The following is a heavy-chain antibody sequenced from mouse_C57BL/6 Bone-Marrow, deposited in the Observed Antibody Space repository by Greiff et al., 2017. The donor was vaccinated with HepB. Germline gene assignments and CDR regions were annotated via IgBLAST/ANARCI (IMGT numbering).Heavy chain of an antibody. Sequence: VQLQQPGAELVKPGASVKMSCKASGYTFTSYWITWVKQRPGQGLEWIGDIYPGSGSTNYNEKFKSKATLTVDTSSSQSYMQLSSLTSEDSAVYYCARNYGSSYGGPWFAYWGQGTLVTVSA. CDR2: IYPGSGST. V-gene: IGHV1-55*01. J-gene: IGHJ3*01. CDR1: GYTFTSYW. CDR3: ARNYGSSYGGPWFAY. D-gene: IGHD1-1*01.